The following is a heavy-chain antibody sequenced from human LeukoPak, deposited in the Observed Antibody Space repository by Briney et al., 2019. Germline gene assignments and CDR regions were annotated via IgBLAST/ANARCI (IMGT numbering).Heavy chain of an antibody. J-gene: IGHJ4*02. V-gene: IGHV4-61*02. D-gene: IGHD1-26*01. CDR3: AREVEEVGATYYFDY. CDR2: IYTSGST. Sequence: SETLSLTCTVPGCSISSGSYYWSWIRQPAGKGLEWIGRIYTSGSTNYNPSLKSRVTISVDTSKNQFSLKLSSVTAADTAVYYCAREVEEVGATYYFDYWGQGTLVTVSS. CDR1: GCSISSGSYY.